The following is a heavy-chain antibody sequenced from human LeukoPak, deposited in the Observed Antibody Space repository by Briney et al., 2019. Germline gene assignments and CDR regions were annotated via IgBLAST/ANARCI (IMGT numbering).Heavy chain of an antibody. V-gene: IGHV3-21*01. CDR2: ISSSSSYI. CDR1: GFTFSSYS. J-gene: IGHJ4*02. Sequence: NTGGSLRLSCAASGFTFSSYSMNWVRQAPGKGLEWVSSISSSSSYIYYADSVKGRFTISRDNSKNTLYLQMNSLRAEDTAVYYCAKDRRNWNVRIIAGGGFDYWGQGTLVTVSS. D-gene: IGHD1-1*01. CDR3: AKDRRNWNVRIIAGGGFDY.